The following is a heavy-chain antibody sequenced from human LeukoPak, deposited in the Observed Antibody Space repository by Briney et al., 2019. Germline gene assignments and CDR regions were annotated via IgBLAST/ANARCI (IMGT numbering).Heavy chain of an antibody. D-gene: IGHD6-6*01. CDR3: ARRRIAARPFDY. CDR1: GGSFSGYY. J-gene: IGHJ4*02. V-gene: IGHV4-34*01. CDR2: INHSGST. Sequence: PSETPSLTCAVYGGSFSGYYWSWIRQPPGKGLEWIGEINHSGSTNYNPSLKSRVTISVDTSKNQFSLKLSSVTAADTAVYYCARRRIAARPFDYWGQGTLVTVSS.